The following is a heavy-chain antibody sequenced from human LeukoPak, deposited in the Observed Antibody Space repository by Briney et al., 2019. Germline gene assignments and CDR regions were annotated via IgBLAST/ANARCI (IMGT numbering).Heavy chain of an antibody. CDR2: ISGRSGTT. J-gene: IGHJ5*02. CDR3: VKGPYYYDSSGYSRRWFDP. Sequence: GGSLRLSCAASGFTFSSYAMSWVRQAPGKGLEWVSAISGRSGTTYYADSVKGRFTISRDNSKNTVYLQMTSRRAEDTAVYYCVKGPYYYDSSGYSRRWFDPWGQGTLVTVSS. D-gene: IGHD3-22*01. CDR1: GFTFSSYA. V-gene: IGHV3-23*01.